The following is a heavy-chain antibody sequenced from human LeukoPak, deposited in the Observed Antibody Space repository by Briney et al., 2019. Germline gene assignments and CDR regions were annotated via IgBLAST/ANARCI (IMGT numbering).Heavy chain of an antibody. V-gene: IGHV3-74*01. D-gene: IGHD3-22*01. J-gene: IGHJ1*01. CDR1: EFTFSSHW. Sequence: PGGSLRLSCVASEFTFSSHWMHWVRQAPGKGLVWVSRIKSDGSTNYADSVKGRFTISRDNAKNTVSLQMNSLRAEDTGVYYCARAPSEIGGYYPEYFRHWGQGTLVTVSS. CDR2: IKSDGST. CDR3: ARAPSEIGGYYPEYFRH.